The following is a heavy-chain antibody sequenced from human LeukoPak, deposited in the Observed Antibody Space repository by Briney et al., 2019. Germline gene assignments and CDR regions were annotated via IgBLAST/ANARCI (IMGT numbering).Heavy chain of an antibody. Sequence: GGSLRLSCAASGFTLSSYWMSWVRQAPGKGLEWVANIKQDGSEKYYVDSVKGRFTISRDNGKNSLYLQMNSLRSEDTAVYYCARAPAKHQIQLWPPNRLRKNSYYYMDVWGKGTTVTVSS. CDR3: ARAPAKHQIQLWPPNRLRKNSYYYMDV. CDR2: IKQDGSEK. J-gene: IGHJ6*03. CDR1: GFTLSSYW. D-gene: IGHD5-18*01. V-gene: IGHV3-7*01.